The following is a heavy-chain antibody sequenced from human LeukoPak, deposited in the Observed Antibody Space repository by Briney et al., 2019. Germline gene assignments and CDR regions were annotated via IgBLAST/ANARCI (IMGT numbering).Heavy chain of an antibody. Sequence: GGSLRLSCAASGFTVSSNYMNWVRQAPREGLEWVSVIYSGGSTYYADSVKGRFTISRDNSKNTLYLQMNSLRAEDTAVYYCARGRIAVAGPFDYWGQGTLVTVSS. CDR3: ARGRIAVAGPFDY. CDR1: GFTVSSNY. D-gene: IGHD6-19*01. J-gene: IGHJ4*02. V-gene: IGHV3-53*01. CDR2: IYSGGST.